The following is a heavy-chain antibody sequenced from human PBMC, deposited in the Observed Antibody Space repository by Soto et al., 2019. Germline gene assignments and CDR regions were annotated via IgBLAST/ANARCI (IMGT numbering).Heavy chain of an antibody. V-gene: IGHV3-21*01. J-gene: IGHJ4*02. Sequence: GGSLRLSCAASGFTFSSYSMNWVRQAPGKGLEWVSSISSSSSYIYYADSVKGRFTISRDNAKNSLYLQMNSLRAEDTAVYYCARATYSSGSGLADYWGQGTLVTVSS. CDR2: ISSSSSYI. D-gene: IGHD6-19*01. CDR3: ARATYSSGSGLADY. CDR1: GFTFSSYS.